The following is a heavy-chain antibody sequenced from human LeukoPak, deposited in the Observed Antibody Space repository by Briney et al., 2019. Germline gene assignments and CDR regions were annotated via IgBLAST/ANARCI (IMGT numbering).Heavy chain of an antibody. V-gene: IGHV3-48*01. D-gene: IGHD2-15*01. J-gene: IGHJ3*02. CDR3: ARDWGCSGGSCYSGLAAFDI. CDR2: ISSSSSTI. CDR1: GFTFRSYS. Sequence: PGGPLRLSCAACGFTFRSYSMNGLRQAPGKGLEGVSYISSSSSTIYYADSVKGRFTLSRDNAKNSLYLQMNSLRAEDTTVYYCARDWGCSGGSCYSGLAAFDIWGQGTMVTVSS.